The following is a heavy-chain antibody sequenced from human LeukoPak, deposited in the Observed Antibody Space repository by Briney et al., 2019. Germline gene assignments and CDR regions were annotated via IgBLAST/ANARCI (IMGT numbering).Heavy chain of an antibody. CDR2: INPSGGRT. D-gene: IGHD4-17*01. Sequence: ASVKVSCKASGHTYTSYYMHWVRQSPRQRLKWRGIINPSGGRTSYAQKFQGRVTMTRDMSTSTVYMELSSLRSEDTAVYYCARGTDGDYHYFDYWGQGTLVTVSS. J-gene: IGHJ4*02. V-gene: IGHV1-46*01. CDR1: GHTYTSYY. CDR3: ARGTDGDYHYFDY.